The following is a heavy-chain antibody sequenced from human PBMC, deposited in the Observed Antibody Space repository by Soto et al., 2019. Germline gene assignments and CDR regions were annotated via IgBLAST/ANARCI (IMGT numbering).Heavy chain of an antibody. V-gene: IGHV3-21*01. Sequence: PGGSLRLSCEASGFTFSRDCMNRVRQVPGKGLEWVASISSGRSDTWYADSVKGRFIISRDNAQNSLFFQMNTLRPEDTAMYYCGRVAYWGQGTQVTVSS. CDR1: GFTFSRDC. J-gene: IGHJ4*02. CDR2: ISSGRSDT. CDR3: GRVAY.